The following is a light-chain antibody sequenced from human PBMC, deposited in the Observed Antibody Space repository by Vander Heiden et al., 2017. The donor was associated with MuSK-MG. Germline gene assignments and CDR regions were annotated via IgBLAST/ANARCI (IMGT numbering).Light chain of an antibody. V-gene: IGKV1-13*02. CDR1: QGISSA. CDR2: DAS. CDR3: QQYNSYPRT. Sequence: AIQLTQSPSSLSASVGDRITITCRASQGISSALAWYQQRPGKGPKLLMYDASSLQSGVPSRFSGSGSGTDFTLTINSLQPEDFATYYCQQYNSYPRTFGQGTQLEIK. J-gene: IGKJ5*01.